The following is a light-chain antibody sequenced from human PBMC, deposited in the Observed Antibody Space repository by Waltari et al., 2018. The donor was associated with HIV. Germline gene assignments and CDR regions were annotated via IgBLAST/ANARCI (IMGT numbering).Light chain of an antibody. CDR2: GVT. Sequence: QSALTQSASVPGSPGQSITISCTGTSSDIGDYDYVSWYQQHPGKAPKLMIYGVTNRPSGVSNRFSGSKSGNTASLTISGLQAEDEADYYCSSYTSSSTLYVFGTGTKVTVL. CDR1: SSDIGDYDY. J-gene: IGLJ1*01. V-gene: IGLV2-14*01. CDR3: SSYTSSSTLYV.